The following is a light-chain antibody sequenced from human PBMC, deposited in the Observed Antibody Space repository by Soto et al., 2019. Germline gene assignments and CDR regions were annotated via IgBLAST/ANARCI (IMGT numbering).Light chain of an antibody. V-gene: IGKV3-20*01. Sequence: EIVLTQSPCTLSLSPGERATLSCRSSQSVTSSQLAWYQQKPGQAPRPLIYGAYNRATGIPDRFSGSGSGTDFTLTISSLRPEDFATYYCQQSYSTPLPVGGGTKV. J-gene: IGKJ4*01. CDR1: QSVTSSQ. CDR3: QQSYSTPLP. CDR2: GAY.